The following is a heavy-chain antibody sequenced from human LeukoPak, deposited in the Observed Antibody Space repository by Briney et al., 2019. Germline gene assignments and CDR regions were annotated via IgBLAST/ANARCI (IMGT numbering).Heavy chain of an antibody. J-gene: IGHJ4*02. CDR1: GYTFTSYG. V-gene: IGHV1-18*01. Sequence: GASVKVSCKASGYTFTSYGISWVRQAPGQGLEWMGWISAYNGNTNYAQKLQGRVTMTTDTSTSTAYMELRSLRSDDTAVYYCARDPRPYCGGDCCHFDYWGQGTLVTVSS. CDR3: ARDPRPYCGGDCCHFDY. CDR2: ISAYNGNT. D-gene: IGHD2-21*02.